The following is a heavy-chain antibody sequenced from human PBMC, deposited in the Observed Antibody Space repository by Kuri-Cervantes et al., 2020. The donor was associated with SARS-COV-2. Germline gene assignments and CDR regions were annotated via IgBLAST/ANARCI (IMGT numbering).Heavy chain of an antibody. CDR3: ARDYMVVVAATPYYYGMDV. V-gene: IGHV3-33*01. CDR1: GFTFSSYG. Sequence: GESLKISCAASGFTFSSYGMHWVRQAPGKGLEWVAVIWYDGSNKYYADSVKGRFTTSRDNSKNTLYLQMNSLRAEDTAVYYCARDYMVVVAATPYYYGMDVWGQGTTVTVSS. D-gene: IGHD2-15*01. J-gene: IGHJ6*02. CDR2: IWYDGSNK.